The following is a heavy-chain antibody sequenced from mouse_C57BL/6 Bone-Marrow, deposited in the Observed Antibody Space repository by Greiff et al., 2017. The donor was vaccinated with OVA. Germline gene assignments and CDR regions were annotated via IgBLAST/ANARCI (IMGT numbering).Heavy chain of an antibody. CDR1: GYTFTSYG. CDR3: ARSAIYYDYDGAWFAY. J-gene: IGHJ3*01. V-gene: IGHV1-81*01. Sequence: VQGVESGAELARPGASVKLSCKASGYTFTSYGISWVKQRTGQGLEWIGEIYPRSGNTYYNEKFKGKATLTADKSSSTAYMELRSLIAEDSAVYCCARSAIYYDYDGAWFAYWGQGTLVTVSA. CDR2: IYPRSGNT. D-gene: IGHD2-4*01.